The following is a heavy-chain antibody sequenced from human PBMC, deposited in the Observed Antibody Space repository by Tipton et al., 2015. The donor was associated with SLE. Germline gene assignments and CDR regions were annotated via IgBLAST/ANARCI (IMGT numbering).Heavy chain of an antibody. CDR3: ARRFYYGSGSWYFDL. V-gene: IGHV4-59*11. CDR1: GGSISSHY. Sequence: TLSLTCTVSGGSISSHYWSWIRQPPGKGLEWIGYIYYSGSTNYNPSLKSRVTISVDTSKNQFSLKLSSVTAADTAVYYCARRFYYGSGSWYFDLWGRGTLVTVSS. D-gene: IGHD3-10*01. CDR2: IYYSGST. J-gene: IGHJ2*01.